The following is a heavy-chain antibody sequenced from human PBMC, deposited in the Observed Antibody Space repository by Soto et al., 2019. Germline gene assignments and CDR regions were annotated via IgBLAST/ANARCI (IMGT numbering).Heavy chain of an antibody. J-gene: IGHJ6*02. V-gene: IGHV4-39*01. D-gene: IGHD6-13*01. CDR2: IYYSVNT. CDR1: GGSISRSSYY. Sequence: PSETLSLTCTVSGGSISRSSYYWGWIRQPPGKGLEWLGSIYYSVNTYYNPSLKSRVTISGDTSKNQLSLKLSSVTAADTAVYYCARLEAAAGIFGMDVWGQGTTVTVSS. CDR3: ARLEAAAGIFGMDV.